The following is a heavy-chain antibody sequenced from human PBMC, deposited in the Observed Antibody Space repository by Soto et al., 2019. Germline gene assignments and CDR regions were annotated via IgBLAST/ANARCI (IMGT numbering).Heavy chain of an antibody. J-gene: IGHJ6*02. V-gene: IGHV3-48*02. CDR2: ISSSSSTI. D-gene: IGHD3-22*01. CDR1: GFTFSSYS. Sequence: GGSLRLSCAASGFTFSSYSMNWVRQAPGKGLEWVSYISSSSSTIYYADSVKGRFTISRDNAKNSLYLQMNSLRDEDTAVYYCARVNYYDSSGYSYYYYYYGMDVWGQGTTVTVSS. CDR3: ARVNYYDSSGYSYYYYYYGMDV.